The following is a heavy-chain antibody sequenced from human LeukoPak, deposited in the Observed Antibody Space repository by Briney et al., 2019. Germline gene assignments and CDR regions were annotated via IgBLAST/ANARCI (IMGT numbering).Heavy chain of an antibody. CDR2: INPNSGGT. D-gene: IGHD6-13*01. V-gene: IGHV1-2*02. J-gene: IGHJ4*02. CDR1: GYTFTGYY. CDR3: ARDLRYLIAAAGQNY. Sequence: ASVKVSCKASGYTFTGYYMHWVRQAPGQGLEWMGWINPNSGGTNYAQKFQGRVTMTRDTSISTAYMELSRLRPDDTAVYYCARDLRYLIAAAGQNYWGQGTLVTVSS.